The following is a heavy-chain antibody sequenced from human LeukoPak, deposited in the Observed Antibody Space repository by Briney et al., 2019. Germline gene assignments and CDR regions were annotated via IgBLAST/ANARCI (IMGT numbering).Heavy chain of an antibody. Sequence: EASVEVSFKASGYTFTGYYMHWVRQAPGQGLEWMGIINPSGGSTSYAQKFQGRVTMTRDTSTSTVYMELSSLRSEDTAVYYCARGSYFTNFDYWGQGTLVTVSS. J-gene: IGHJ4*02. V-gene: IGHV1-46*01. CDR2: INPSGGST. CDR1: GYTFTGYY. CDR3: ARGSYFTNFDY. D-gene: IGHD1-26*01.